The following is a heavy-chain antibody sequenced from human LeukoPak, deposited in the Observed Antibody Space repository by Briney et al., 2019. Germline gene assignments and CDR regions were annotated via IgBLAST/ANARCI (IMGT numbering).Heavy chain of an antibody. J-gene: IGHJ4*03. D-gene: IGHD2-8*01. V-gene: IGHV3-66*04. CDR3: ASQKYCTNGICYRKYYFDY. CDR2: IYSGGNT. CDR1: GFTVSSNY. Sequence: GGSLRLSCAASGFTVSSNYMSWVRQAPGKGLEWVSLIYSGGNTYYADSVKGRFTISTDNSKNTLYLQMNSLRAEDTAVYYCASQKYCTNGICYRKYYFDYWGQGTVVTVSS.